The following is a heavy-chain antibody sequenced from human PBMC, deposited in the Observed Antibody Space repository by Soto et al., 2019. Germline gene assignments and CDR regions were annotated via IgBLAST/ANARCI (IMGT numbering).Heavy chain of an antibody. CDR1: GDSVSSNSAA. CDR2: TYYRSKWYN. Sequence: SQTLSLTCAISGDSVSSNSAAWNWIRQSPSRGLEWLGRTYYRSKWYNDYAVSVKSRITINPDTSKNQFSLQLNSVTPEDTAVYYCARASGYCSGGSCGRSYFDYWGQGTLVTVYS. J-gene: IGHJ4*02. D-gene: IGHD2-15*01. CDR3: ARASGYCSGGSCGRSYFDY. V-gene: IGHV6-1*01.